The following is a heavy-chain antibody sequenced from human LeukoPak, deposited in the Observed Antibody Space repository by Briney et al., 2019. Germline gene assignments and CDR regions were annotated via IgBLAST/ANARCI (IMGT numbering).Heavy chain of an antibody. CDR3: ARRLTQYDCFDP. D-gene: IGHD2-2*01. CDR2: TYYRSTWYN. Sequence: SQTLSLTCAISGDSVSRNSAAWNWIRQSPSRGLEWLGRTYYRSTWYNDYAVSVRGRITVNPDTSKNQFSLHLSSVTPEDTAVYYCARRLTQYDCFDPWGQGILVTVSS. V-gene: IGHV6-1*01. CDR1: GDSVSRNSAA. J-gene: IGHJ5*02.